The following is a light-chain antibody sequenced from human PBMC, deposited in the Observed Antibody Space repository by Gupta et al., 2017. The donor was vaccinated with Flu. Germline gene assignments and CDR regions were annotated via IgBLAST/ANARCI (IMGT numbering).Light chain of an antibody. J-gene: IGKJ4*02. CDR1: QSVRNN. V-gene: IGKV3-15*01. CDR2: GVS. Sequence: ETVMTQSPATLSVSPGESATLSCRASQSVRNNYLGWYQQKPGQAPRLLIEGVSTRATGVPARVSGRGSGTEFKRKISSLKSEDFAVYFGQQYRRGPRTFGGGTKVEIK. CDR3: QQYRRGPRT.